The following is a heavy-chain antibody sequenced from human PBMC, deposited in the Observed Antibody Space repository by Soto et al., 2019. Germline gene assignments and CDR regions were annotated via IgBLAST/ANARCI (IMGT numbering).Heavy chain of an antibody. Sequence: QITLNESGPTQVKPRQTLTLTCTFSGFSLTTSGVGVGWIRQSPGKAPEWLALIYWDDAKRYSPSLKSRLTITKDTSKSPVVLTMADLDPADTATYYCAHRVLRTVFGLVTTTAIYFDYWGQGTPVAVSS. CDR2: IYWDDAK. J-gene: IGHJ4*02. V-gene: IGHV2-5*02. D-gene: IGHD3-3*01. CDR1: GFSLTTSGVG. CDR3: AHRVLRTVFGLVTTTAIYFDY.